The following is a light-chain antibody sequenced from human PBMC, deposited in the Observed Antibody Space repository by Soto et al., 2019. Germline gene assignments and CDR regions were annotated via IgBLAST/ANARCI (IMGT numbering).Light chain of an antibody. V-gene: IGLV2-14*01. CDR1: SSDVGTYNY. J-gene: IGLJ1*01. CDR2: EVS. CDR3: SSYKSSTDYV. Sequence: QSALTQPASVSGSPGQSITISCTGTSSDVGTYNYVSWYQQHPGKAPKLIIYEVSNRPSGVSNRFSGSKSGNTASLTISGLQAEDEAAYYCSSYKSSTDYVFGTGTKVTVL.